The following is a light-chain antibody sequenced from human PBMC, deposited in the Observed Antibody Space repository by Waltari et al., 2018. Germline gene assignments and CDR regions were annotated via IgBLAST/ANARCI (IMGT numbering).Light chain of an antibody. J-gene: IGKJ1*01. Sequence: EIVLTQSPGTLSLSPGERATLSCRVSQSVSSSYLAWYQQKPGQAPRLLINGASIRATGIPDRFSGSGSGTDFTLTISRLEPEDFAVYFCQHYANSPWTFGQGTKVEVK. CDR2: GAS. CDR1: QSVSSSY. CDR3: QHYANSPWT. V-gene: IGKV3-20*01.